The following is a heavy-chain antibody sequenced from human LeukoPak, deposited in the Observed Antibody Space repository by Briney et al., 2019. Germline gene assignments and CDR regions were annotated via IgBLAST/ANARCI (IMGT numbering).Heavy chain of an antibody. D-gene: IGHD1-26*01. J-gene: IGHJ4*02. Sequence: GRSLRLSCAASGFTFVDYAMHWVRQAPGKGLEWVSGISWNSGSIGYADSVKGRFTISRDNAKNSLYPQMNSLRAEDMALYYCAKTSGSYLSSEAFDYWGQGTLVTVSS. CDR1: GFTFVDYA. V-gene: IGHV3-9*03. CDR2: ISWNSGSI. CDR3: AKTSGSYLSSEAFDY.